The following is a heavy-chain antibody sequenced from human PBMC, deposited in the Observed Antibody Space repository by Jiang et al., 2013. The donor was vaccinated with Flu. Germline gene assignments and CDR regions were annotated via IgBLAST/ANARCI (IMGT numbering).Heavy chain of an antibody. J-gene: IGHJ4*02. CDR3: ARGRPIEVLPSAILDLDI. V-gene: IGHV4-34*01. CDR1: IGSFSGYF. Sequence: LLKPSETLSLTCAVYIGSFSGYFWTWIRQSPGKGLEWIGEINHSGSTNYNPSLKSRVTISVDTSKNQFSLNLNSVTAADTAVYYCARGRPIEVLPSAILDLDIWGQGTPVTVPS. CDR2: INHSGST. D-gene: IGHD2-2*02.